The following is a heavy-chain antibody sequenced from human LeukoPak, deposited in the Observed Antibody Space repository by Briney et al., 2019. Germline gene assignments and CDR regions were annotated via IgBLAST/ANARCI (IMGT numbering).Heavy chain of an antibody. CDR1: GFTLSSYA. V-gene: IGHV3-23*01. Sequence: GGSLRLSCAASGFTLSSYAMSWVRPAPGKGLEWVSAISGSGGSTYYADSVKGRFTISRDNSKNTLYLQMNSLRAEDTAVYYCAKGLLLTGYLLDYWGQGTLVTVSS. J-gene: IGHJ4*02. D-gene: IGHD3-9*01. CDR3: AKGLLLTGYLLDY. CDR2: ISGSGGST.